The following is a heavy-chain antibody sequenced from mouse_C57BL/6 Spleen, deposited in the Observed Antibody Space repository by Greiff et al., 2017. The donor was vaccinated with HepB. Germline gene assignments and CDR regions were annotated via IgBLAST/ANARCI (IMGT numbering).Heavy chain of an antibody. CDR3: ARLRIYYDYDAY. CDR1: GYTFTSYW. V-gene: IGHV1-64*01. D-gene: IGHD2-4*01. CDR2: IHPNSGST. Sequence: QVQLQQPGAELVKPGASVKLSCKASGYTFTSYWMHWVKQRPGQGLEWIGMIHPNSGSTNYNEKFKSKATLTVDKSSSTAYMQLSSLTSEDSAVYYCARLRIYYDYDAYWGQGTLVTVSA. J-gene: IGHJ3*01.